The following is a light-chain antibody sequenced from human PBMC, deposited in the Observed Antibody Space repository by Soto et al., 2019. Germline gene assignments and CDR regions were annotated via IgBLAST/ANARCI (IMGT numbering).Light chain of an antibody. J-gene: IGKJ5*01. V-gene: IGKV1-39*01. Sequence: DVQMTQSPSSLSALVGDRVTITCPASESVSRYLNWYQHKPGKAPNLLINAASNLRSGVPSRFSGSGSGTDFTLTIDGLQPEDFAVYYCQQSYITPPITFGQGTRLEIK. CDR1: ESVSRY. CDR3: QQSYITPPIT. CDR2: AAS.